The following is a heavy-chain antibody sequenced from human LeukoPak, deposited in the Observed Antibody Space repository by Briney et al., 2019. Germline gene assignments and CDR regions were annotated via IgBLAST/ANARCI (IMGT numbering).Heavy chain of an antibody. CDR1: GFTFTNYA. J-gene: IGHJ6*03. CDR2: RSGSGSKT. V-gene: IGHV3-23*01. D-gene: IGHD6-19*01. Sequence: GGSLRLSCAASGFTFTNYAMSWVRQAPGKGLEWVSGRSGSGSKTYYADSVKGRFTVSRDNSKNTLYLQMNSLRAEDTAVYYCAKYGSGWALYYYYYMDVWGKGTTVTVSS. CDR3: AKYGSGWALYYYYYMDV.